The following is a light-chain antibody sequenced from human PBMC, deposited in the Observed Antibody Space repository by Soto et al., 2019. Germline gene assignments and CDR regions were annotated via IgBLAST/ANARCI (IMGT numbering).Light chain of an antibody. Sequence: QSVLTQPPSVSGAPGQRVTISCTGSSSNIGAGFGVHWYQQLPGTAPKLLIYGNNNRPSGVPDRFSGSKSGTSASLAITGLQAEDEAAYYCQSYDRSLRVVFGGGTKLTVL. J-gene: IGLJ2*01. CDR2: GNN. V-gene: IGLV1-40*01. CDR1: SSNIGAGFG. CDR3: QSYDRSLRVV.